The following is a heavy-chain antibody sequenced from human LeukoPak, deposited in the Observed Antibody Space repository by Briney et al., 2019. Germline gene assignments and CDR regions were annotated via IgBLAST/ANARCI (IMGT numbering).Heavy chain of an antibody. V-gene: IGHV4-61*02. D-gene: IGHD1-26*01. CDR2: IYTSGST. CDR1: GGSINSGSYY. J-gene: IGHJ5*02. Sequence: SQTLSLTCTVSGGSINSGSYYWSWIRQPAGKGLEWIGRIYTSGSTNYNPSLKSRVTISVDTSKNQFSLKLSSVTAADTAVYYCARDPSTSGSSFLFDPWGQGTLVTVSS. CDR3: ARDPSTSGSSFLFDP.